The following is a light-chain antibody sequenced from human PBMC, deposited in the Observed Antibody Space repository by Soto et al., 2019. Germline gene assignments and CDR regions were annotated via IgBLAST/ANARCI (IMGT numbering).Light chain of an antibody. CDR2: EVS. CDR1: SSDVGGYNY. J-gene: IGLJ1*01. Sequence: QSVVTQPGSVSGSPGQSITFSCTGTSSDVGGYNYVSWYQHHPGKAPKLMIYEVSNRPSGVSNRFSGSKSGNTASLTISGLQAEDEADYYSSSYTSSGTLVFGTGTKVTVL. V-gene: IGLV2-14*01. CDR3: SSYTSSGTLV.